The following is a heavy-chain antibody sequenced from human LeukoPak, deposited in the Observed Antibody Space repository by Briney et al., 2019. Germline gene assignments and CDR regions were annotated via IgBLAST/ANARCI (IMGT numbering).Heavy chain of an antibody. D-gene: IGHD2-2*01. Sequence: SVKVSCNASGGTFSNYVLSWVRQAPGQGLEWMGGIIPIIGTANYAQKFQGRVTITVDESTSTAYLEVSTLRSEDTAPYYCATSSDAMTSTTFDIWGQGTMVSVSS. J-gene: IGHJ3*02. V-gene: IGHV1-69*01. CDR3: ATSSDAMTSTTFDI. CDR2: IIPIIGTA. CDR1: GGTFSNYV.